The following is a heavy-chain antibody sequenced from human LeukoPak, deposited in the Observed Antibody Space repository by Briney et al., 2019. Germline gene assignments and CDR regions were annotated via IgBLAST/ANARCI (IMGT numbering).Heavy chain of an antibody. D-gene: IGHD2/OR15-2a*01. J-gene: IGHJ4*02. CDR3: ARALVITPLPWFDY. CDR2: INPNSGGT. Sequence: ASVKVSCKASGYTSTDYYMHWVRQAPGQGLEWLGWINPNSGGTNYAQKFQGRVTMTSDTSISTAYMELSRVRSDDTAVYYCARALVITPLPWFDYWGQGTLVTVSS. CDR1: GYTSTDYY. V-gene: IGHV1-2*02.